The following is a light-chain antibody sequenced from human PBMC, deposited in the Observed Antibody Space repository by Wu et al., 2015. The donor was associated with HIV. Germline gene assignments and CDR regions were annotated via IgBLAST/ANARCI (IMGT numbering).Light chain of an antibody. CDR1: QSVSGT. CDR2: DAS. Sequence: EIVLTQSPATLSFSPGERATLSCRANQSVSGTVAWYQQKPGQAPRLPIYDASNRATGIPARFSGGGSTTDFTLTISSLEPEDFAVYYCQQHYKWPLTFGQGTRLEIK. V-gene: IGKV3-11*01. J-gene: IGKJ5*01. CDR3: QQHYKWPLT.